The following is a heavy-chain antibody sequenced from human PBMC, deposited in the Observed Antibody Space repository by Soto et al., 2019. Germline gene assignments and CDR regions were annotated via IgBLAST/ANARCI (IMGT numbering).Heavy chain of an antibody. D-gene: IGHD2-21*01. CDR3: ASARHIGP. V-gene: IGHV3-7*01. CDR1: GFTFSNYW. J-gene: IGHJ5*02. CDR2: IKQDGSES. Sequence: GGSLRLSCAASGFTFSNYWMSWVRQAPGKGLEWVANIKQDGSESNYADPVKGRFTISRDNAENSLYLQMTSLRAEDTAVYYCASARHIGPWGQGTLVTVSS.